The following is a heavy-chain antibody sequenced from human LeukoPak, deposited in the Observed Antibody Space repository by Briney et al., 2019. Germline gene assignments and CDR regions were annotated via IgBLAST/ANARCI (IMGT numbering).Heavy chain of an antibody. D-gene: IGHD6-13*01. J-gene: IGHJ3*02. Sequence: PGGSLRLSCAASGFTFSSYSMNWVRQAPGKGLEWVSSISSSSSYIYYADSVKGRFTISRDNAKNSLYLQMNSLRAEDTAVYYCASISGSSWYRPGSFDIWGQGTMVTVSS. V-gene: IGHV3-21*01. CDR3: ASISGSSWYRPGSFDI. CDR2: ISSSSSYI. CDR1: GFTFSSYS.